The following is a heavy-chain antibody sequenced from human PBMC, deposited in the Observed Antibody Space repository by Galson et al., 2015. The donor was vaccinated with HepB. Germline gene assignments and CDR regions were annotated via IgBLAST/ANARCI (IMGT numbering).Heavy chain of an antibody. CDR3: ARDLWGTSPTSGAGVGMDV. V-gene: IGHV3-48*02. J-gene: IGHJ6*04. D-gene: IGHD2/OR15-2a*01. CDR2: ISSSSSTI. Sequence: SLRLSCAASGFTFSSYSMNWIRQAPGKGLEWVSYISSSSSTIYYADSVKGRFTISRDNAKNSLYLQMNSLRDEDTAVYYCARDLWGTSPTSGAGVGMDVWGKGTTVTVSS. CDR1: GFTFSSYS.